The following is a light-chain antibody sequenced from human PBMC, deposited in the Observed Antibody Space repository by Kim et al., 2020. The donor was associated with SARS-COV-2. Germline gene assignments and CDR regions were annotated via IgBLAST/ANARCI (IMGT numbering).Light chain of an antibody. J-gene: IGKJ1*01. CDR2: KAC. CDR3: QQYNSYDMWT. Sequence: SAGDRVTITWRARQRIGRWVAWYQQKPRKVPELLNYKACTLENGVPSRFSGSGSGTEFTLTITSLQPDDFATYYCQQYNSYDMWTFGQGTKVDIK. CDR1: QRIGRW. V-gene: IGKV1-5*03.